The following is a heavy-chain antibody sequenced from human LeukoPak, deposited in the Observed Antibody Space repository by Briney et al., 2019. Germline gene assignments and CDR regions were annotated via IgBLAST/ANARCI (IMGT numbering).Heavy chain of an antibody. CDR2: IYYSGST. CDR1: GVSISSYY. Sequence: PSETLSLTCTVSGVSISSYYWSWIRQPPGKGLEWLGYIYYSGSTNYNPSLKSRVTISVDTSKNQFSLKLSSVTAADTAVYYCARCGGDCYYSPAFDIWGQGTMVTVSS. J-gene: IGHJ3*02. V-gene: IGHV4-59*01. D-gene: IGHD2-21*02. CDR3: ARCGGDCYYSPAFDI.